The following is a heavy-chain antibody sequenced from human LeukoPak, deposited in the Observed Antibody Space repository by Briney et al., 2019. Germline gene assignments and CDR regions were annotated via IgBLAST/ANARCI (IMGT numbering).Heavy chain of an antibody. CDR3: ASATYYYDSSGYFG. CDR1: GGTFSSYA. V-gene: IGHV1-69*13. Sequence: SVKVSCKASGGTFSSYAISWVRQAPGQGLEWMGGIIPIFGTANYAQKFQGRVTITADESTSTAYMELSSLRSEDTAVYYCASATYYYDSSGYFGWGQGTLVTVSS. J-gene: IGHJ4*02. D-gene: IGHD3-22*01. CDR2: IIPIFGTA.